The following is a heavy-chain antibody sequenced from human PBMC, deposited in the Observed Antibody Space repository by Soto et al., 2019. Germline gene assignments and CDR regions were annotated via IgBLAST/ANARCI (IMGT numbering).Heavy chain of an antibody. Sequence: QVQLVQSGAEVKKPGSSVKVSCKASGGTFSSYAISWVRQAPGQGLEWMGGIIPIFGTANYAQKFQGRVTITADESTSTAYMELSSLRSEDTAVYYCAGGIPAAGTWTHYYYYGMDVCGQGTTVTVSS. D-gene: IGHD6-13*01. CDR1: GGTFSSYA. CDR3: AGGIPAAGTWTHYYYYGMDV. J-gene: IGHJ6*02. V-gene: IGHV1-69*01. CDR2: IIPIFGTA.